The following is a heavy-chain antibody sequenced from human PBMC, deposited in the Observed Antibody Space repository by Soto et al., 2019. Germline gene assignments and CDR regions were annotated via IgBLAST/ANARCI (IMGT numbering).Heavy chain of an antibody. CDR2: IYYSGST. CDR3: ARSQPVSGWFDP. Sequence: TLSLTCTVSGGSISSGDYYWRWIRQPPGKGLEWIGYIYYSGSTYYNPSLKSRVTISVDTSKNQFSLKLSSVTAADTAAYYCARSQPVSGWFDPWGQGTLVTVSS. V-gene: IGHV4-30-4*01. J-gene: IGHJ5*02. CDR1: GGSISSGDYY.